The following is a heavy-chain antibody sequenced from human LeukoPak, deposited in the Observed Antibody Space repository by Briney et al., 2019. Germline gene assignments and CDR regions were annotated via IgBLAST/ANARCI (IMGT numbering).Heavy chain of an antibody. D-gene: IGHD4-23*01. CDR3: ARDLGATAVVTPFDF. CDR2: ISYDGSNK. CDR1: GFTFSSYA. J-gene: IGHJ4*02. V-gene: IGHV3-30-3*01. Sequence: GRSLRLSCAASGFTFSSYAMHWVRQAPGKGLEWVAVISYDGSNKYYADSVKGRFTISRDNSKNTLYLQMNSLRAEDTAVYYCARDLGATAVVTPFDFWGQGILVTVSS.